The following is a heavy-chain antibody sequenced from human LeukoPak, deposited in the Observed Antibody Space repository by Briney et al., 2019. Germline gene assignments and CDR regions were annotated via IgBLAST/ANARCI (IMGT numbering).Heavy chain of an antibody. D-gene: IGHD2-2*01. V-gene: IGHV4-4*02. Sequence: SETLSLTCGVSVGSISSGNWWSWVRQSPGKGLEWIGEINHSGSTNYNPSLKSRVTISVDTSKNQFSLKLSSVTAADTAVYYCARRRGWGVVVPAAMPFDYWGQGTLVTVSS. CDR1: VGSISSGNW. J-gene: IGHJ4*02. CDR2: INHSGST. CDR3: ARRRGWGVVVPAAMPFDY.